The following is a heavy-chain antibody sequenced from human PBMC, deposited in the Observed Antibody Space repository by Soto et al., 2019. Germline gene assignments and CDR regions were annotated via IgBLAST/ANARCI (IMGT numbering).Heavy chain of an antibody. CDR1: GFTFSSYS. V-gene: IGHV3-21*01. CDR3: ARDPSSGWRRVRYYYYGMDV. J-gene: IGHJ6*02. CDR2: ISSSSSYI. Sequence: GGSLRLSCAASGFTFSSYSMNWVRQAPGKGLEWVSSISSSSSYIYYADSVKGRFTISRDNAKNSLYLQMNSLRAEDTAVYYCARDPSSGWRRVRYYYYGMDVCGQGTTVTVSS. D-gene: IGHD6-19*01.